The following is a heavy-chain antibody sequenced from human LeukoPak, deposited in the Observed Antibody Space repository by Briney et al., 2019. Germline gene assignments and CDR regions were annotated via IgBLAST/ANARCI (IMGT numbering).Heavy chain of an antibody. V-gene: IGHV3-33*01. J-gene: IGHJ4*02. CDR3: ARDLSFGSLDF. CDR1: GFTLSSHG. Sequence: GGSLRLSCAASGFTLSSHGMHWVRQAPGKGLEWVALIWYDGSKENYADSVKGRFTISRDMSKDTLNLQMNSLRVEDTAVFYCARDLSFGSLDFRGQGTLVTVSS. CDR2: IWYDGSKE. D-gene: IGHD1-26*01.